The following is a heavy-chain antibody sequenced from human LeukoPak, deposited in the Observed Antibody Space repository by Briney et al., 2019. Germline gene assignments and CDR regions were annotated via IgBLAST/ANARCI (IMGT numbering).Heavy chain of an antibody. D-gene: IGHD1-26*01. CDR1: GFTFSTYA. V-gene: IGHV3-23*01. CDR2: ISGSGGRT. CDR3: AKYRTGPPYGLDV. Sequence: GGSLRLSCAASGFTFSTYAMNWVRQAPGKGLEWVSGISGSGGRTWYADSVKGRFTISRDNSKNTLYLQMNRLRAEDTATYYCAKYRTGPPYGLDVWGQGTTVTVS. J-gene: IGHJ6*02.